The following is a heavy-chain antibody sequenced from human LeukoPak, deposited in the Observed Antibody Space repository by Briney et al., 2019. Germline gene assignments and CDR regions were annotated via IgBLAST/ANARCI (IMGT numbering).Heavy chain of an antibody. CDR3: ARDYDFWSGYSPGFDY. J-gene: IGHJ4*02. CDR1: GFTFSDYY. CDR2: ISSSGSTI. V-gene: IGHV3-11*01. D-gene: IGHD3-3*01. Sequence: GGSLRLSCAASGFTFSDYYMSWIRQAPGKGREWVSYISSSGSTIYYAHSVKGRLTISRDNAKNSLYLQMNSLRAEDTAVYYCARDYDFWSGYSPGFDYWGQGTLVTVSS.